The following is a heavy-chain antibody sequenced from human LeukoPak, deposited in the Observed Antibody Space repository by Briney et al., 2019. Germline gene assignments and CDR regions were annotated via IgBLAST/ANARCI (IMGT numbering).Heavy chain of an antibody. CDR2: IYSGGST. Sequence: GGSLRLSCAAPGFTVSSNYMSWVRQAPGKGLEWVSVIYSGGSTYYADSVKGRFTISRDNSKNTLYLQMNSLRAEDTAVYYCARESRPNYFDYWGQGTLVTVSS. J-gene: IGHJ4*02. V-gene: IGHV3-53*01. CDR3: ARESRPNYFDY. CDR1: GFTVSSNY. D-gene: IGHD1-1*01.